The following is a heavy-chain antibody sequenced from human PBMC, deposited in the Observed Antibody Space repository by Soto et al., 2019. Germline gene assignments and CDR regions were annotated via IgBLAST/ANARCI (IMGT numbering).Heavy chain of an antibody. D-gene: IGHD4-17*01. CDR1: GYTFTSYD. J-gene: IGHJ4*02. CDR3: ARAGDYDELSFDY. CDR2: MNPNSGNT. V-gene: IGHV1-8*01. Sequence: GASVKVSCKASGYTFTSYDINWVRQATGQGLEWMGWMNPNSGNTGYAQKLQGRVTMTTDTSTSTAYMELRSLRSDDTAVYYCARAGDYDELSFDYWGQGTLVTVSS.